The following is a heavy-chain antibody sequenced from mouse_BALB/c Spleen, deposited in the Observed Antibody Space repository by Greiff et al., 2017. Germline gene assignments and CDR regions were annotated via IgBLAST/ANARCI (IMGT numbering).Heavy chain of an antibody. J-gene: IGHJ4*01. V-gene: IGHV1-7*01. CDR3: ARRVRASYYAMDY. D-gene: IGHD2-14*01. CDR2: INPSTGYT. Sequence: QVQLQQSGAELAKPGASVKMSCKASGYTFTSYWMHWVKQRPGQGLEWIGYINPSTGYTEYNQKFKDKATLTADKSSSTAYMQLSSLTSEDSAVYYCARRVRASYYAMDYWGQGTSVTVSS. CDR1: GYTFTSYW.